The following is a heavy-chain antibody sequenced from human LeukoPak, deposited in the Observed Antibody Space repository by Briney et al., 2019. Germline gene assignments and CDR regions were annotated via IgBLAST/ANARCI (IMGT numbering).Heavy chain of an antibody. J-gene: IGHJ4*02. V-gene: IGHV1-2*02. CDR3: ARVPLSIHYGGNPLGDY. CDR1: GYTFTGYY. D-gene: IGHD4-23*01. CDR2: INPDSGGT. Sequence: VASVKVSCKASGYTFTGYYMHWVRQAPGQGLEWMGWINPDSGGTNYAQKFQGRVTMTRDTSISTAYMELSRLRSDDTAVYYCARVPLSIHYGGNPLGDYWGQGTLVTVSS.